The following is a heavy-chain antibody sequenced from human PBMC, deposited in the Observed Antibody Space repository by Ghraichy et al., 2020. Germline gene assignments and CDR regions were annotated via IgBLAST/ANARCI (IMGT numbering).Heavy chain of an antibody. CDR2: ISAYNGNT. V-gene: IGHV1-18*01. J-gene: IGHJ6*02. CDR3: ARDHYDFWSGQTLDYYYYGMDV. Sequence: ASVKVSCKASGYTFTSYGISWVRQAPGQGLEWMGWISAYNGNTNYAQKLQGRVTMTTNTSTSTAYMELRSLRSYDTAVYYCARDHYDFWSGQTLDYYYYGMDVWGQGTTVTVSS. CDR1: GYTFTSYG. D-gene: IGHD3-3*01.